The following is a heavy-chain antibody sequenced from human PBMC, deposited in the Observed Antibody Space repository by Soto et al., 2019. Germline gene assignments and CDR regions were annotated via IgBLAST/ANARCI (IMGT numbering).Heavy chain of an antibody. J-gene: IGHJ6*02. D-gene: IGHD6-13*01. CDR2: ISGSGGST. Sequence: EVQLLESGGGLVRPGGSLRLSCAASGFTFSSYAMSWVRQAPGKGLEWVSSISGSGGSTYYADSVKGRFTVSRDNSKNTLYLRMNSLSAEDTAVYYCAKRIAAAGTNDLDVWGQGTTVTVSS. CDR3: AKRIAAAGTNDLDV. CDR1: GFTFSSYA. V-gene: IGHV3-23*01.